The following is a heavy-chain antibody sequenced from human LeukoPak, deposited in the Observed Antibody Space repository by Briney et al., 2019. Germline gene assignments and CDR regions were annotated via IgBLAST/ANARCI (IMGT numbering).Heavy chain of an antibody. V-gene: IGHV4-59*01. J-gene: IGHJ5*02. CDR2: IYYNGDT. CDR1: GDSITGYS. D-gene: IGHD4/OR15-4a*01. Sequence: SETLSLTCSVSGDSITGYSWSWIRQTPGKGLEWIGYIYYNGDTHYNPSLNSRLSISVDTPNNQFSLNLRSVTAADTAVYYCVRGPYGASISNWFDPWGQGLLVTVSS. CDR3: VRGPYGASISNWFDP.